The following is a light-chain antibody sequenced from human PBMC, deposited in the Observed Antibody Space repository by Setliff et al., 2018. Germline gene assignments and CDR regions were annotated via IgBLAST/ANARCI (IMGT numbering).Light chain of an antibody. CDR3: TSYTSTLNEV. V-gene: IGLV2-14*01. CDR2: DVT. J-gene: IGLJ1*01. Sequence: QSVLTQPASVSGSPGQSITISCTGTTSDVGGYNYVSWYQQHPGKALKLMIYDVTNRPSGVSNRFSGSKSGNTASLTISGLQAEDEADYYCTSYTSTLNEVFGTGTKVTVL. CDR1: TSDVGGYNY.